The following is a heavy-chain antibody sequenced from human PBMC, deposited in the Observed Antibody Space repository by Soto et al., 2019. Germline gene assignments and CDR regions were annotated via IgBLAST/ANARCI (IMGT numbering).Heavy chain of an antibody. CDR3: ARGGDWQFDY. V-gene: IGHV4-4*02. Sequence: QVQLQESGPGLVKPSGTLSLTCAVSGDSISSDKWWSWVRQPPGKGLEWIGEIHHSGRTNYNPSLKSRVNILVEKSKNQVSLELSSRTAADTAVYYCARGGDWQFDYWGQGTLVTVSS. CDR1: GDSISSDKW. D-gene: IGHD2-21*02. CDR2: IHHSGRT. J-gene: IGHJ4*02.